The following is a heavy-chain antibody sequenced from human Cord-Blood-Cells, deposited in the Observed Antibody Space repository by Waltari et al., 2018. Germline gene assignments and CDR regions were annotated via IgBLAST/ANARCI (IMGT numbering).Heavy chain of an antibody. CDR1: GGSFSGYY. CDR2: INHSGST. V-gene: IGHV4-34*01. J-gene: IGHJ4*02. Sequence: QVQLQQWGAGLLKPSETLSLTCAAYGGSFSGYYWSWIRQPPGKGLEWIGEINHSGSTNYNPSLKSRVTISVDTSKNQFSLKLSSVTAADTAVYYCATVTGELDYWGQGTLVTVSS. CDR3: ATVTGELDY. D-gene: IGHD7-27*01.